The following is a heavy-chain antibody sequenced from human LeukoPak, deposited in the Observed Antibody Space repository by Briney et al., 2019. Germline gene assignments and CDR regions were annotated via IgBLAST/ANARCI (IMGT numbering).Heavy chain of an antibody. V-gene: IGHV3-7*01. J-gene: IGHJ4*02. CDR1: GFTFTTYW. CDR3: ARSLGCSSSSCYMDY. CDR2: IRQDESEK. D-gene: IGHD2-2*02. Sequence: PGGSLRLSCAASGFTFTTYWTSWVRQAPGKGLEWVANIRQDESEKYYVDSVKGRFTISRDNTKKSLYLQMNSLRAEDTAVYYCARSLGCSSSSCYMDYWGQGTLVTVSS.